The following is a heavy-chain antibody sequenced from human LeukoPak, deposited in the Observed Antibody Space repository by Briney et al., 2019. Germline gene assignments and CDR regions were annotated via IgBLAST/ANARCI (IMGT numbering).Heavy chain of an antibody. J-gene: IGHJ4*02. CDR2: ISGSGGST. Sequence: GGSLRLSCAASGFTFSNYVLGWVRQAPGKGLQWVSAISGSGGSTYYADSVKGRFTISRDNSGDTLYLQMNSLRAEDTAVYYCKMGDGSPPLGQWGQGTLVTVSS. CDR3: KMGDGSPPLGQ. V-gene: IGHV3-23*01. CDR1: GFTFSNYV. D-gene: IGHD5-24*01.